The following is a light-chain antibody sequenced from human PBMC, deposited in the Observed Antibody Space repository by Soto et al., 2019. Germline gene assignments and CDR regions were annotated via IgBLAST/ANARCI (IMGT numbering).Light chain of an antibody. V-gene: IGKV1-39*01. Sequence: DIQMTQSLSSLSASVGDSVTITSRASQSISNSLTWYQQKPGKAPKFLIYVASNLQRGVPSRFTGSGSGTDFTLTISSLQPEDFATYYCQQTFSPPYTFGQGTKLEIK. CDR3: QQTFSPPYT. CDR2: VAS. CDR1: QSISNS. J-gene: IGKJ2*01.